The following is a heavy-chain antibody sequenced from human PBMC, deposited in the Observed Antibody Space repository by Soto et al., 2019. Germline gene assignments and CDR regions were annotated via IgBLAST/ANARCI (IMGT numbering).Heavy chain of an antibody. J-gene: IGHJ4*02. V-gene: IGHV1-18*01. D-gene: IGHD3-3*01. CDR3: ASSTKFWSGYYAADY. Sequence: ASVKVSCKASGYTFTSYGISWVRQAPGQGLEWMGWISAYNGNTNYAQKLQGRVNMTTDTSTSTAYMELRSLRSDDTAVYYCASSTKFWSGYYAADYWGQGTLVTVSS. CDR2: ISAYNGNT. CDR1: GYTFTSYG.